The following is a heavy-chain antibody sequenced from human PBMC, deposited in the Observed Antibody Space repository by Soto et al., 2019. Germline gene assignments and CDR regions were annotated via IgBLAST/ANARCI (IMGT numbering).Heavy chain of an antibody. CDR3: VTETWFRCDH. D-gene: IGHD3-10*01. CDR2: IKQDGTDK. V-gene: IGHV3-7*05. CDR1: GFSFSTYW. J-gene: IGHJ4*02. Sequence: EVQLVESGGSLVQPGGSLRLSCAASGFSFSTYWMTWGRQAPGKGLEWLTKIKQDGTDKYYVDSVRGRFTISRDNAKSLLYLQMDSLRVEDTAVYYCVTETWFRCDHWGQGTLVTVSS.